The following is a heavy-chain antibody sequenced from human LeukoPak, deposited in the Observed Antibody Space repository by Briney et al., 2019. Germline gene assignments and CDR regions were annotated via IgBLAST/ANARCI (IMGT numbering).Heavy chain of an antibody. J-gene: IGHJ4*02. V-gene: IGHV1-2*02. D-gene: IGHD3-10*01. CDR2: INPNSGGT. CDR1: GYTFTDHY. CDR3: ATVIWFGELLSFDY. Sequence: ASVKVSCKASGYTFTDHYMQWVRQAPGQGLEWMGWINPNSGGTNYAQNFQGRVTMTRDTTISTAYMELSRLKSDDTAVYYCATVIWFGELLSFDYWGQGTLVTVSS.